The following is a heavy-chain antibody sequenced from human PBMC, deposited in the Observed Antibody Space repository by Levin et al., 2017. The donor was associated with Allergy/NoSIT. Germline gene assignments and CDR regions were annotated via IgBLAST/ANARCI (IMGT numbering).Heavy chain of an antibody. Sequence: GGSLRLSCAASGFTVSSNYMSWVRQAPGKGLEWVSVIYSGGSTYYADSVKGRFTISRDNSKNTLYLQMNSLRAEDTAVYYCARGPKGQQLAYYYYYGMDVWGQGTTVTVSS. J-gene: IGHJ6*02. CDR2: IYSGGST. CDR3: ARGPKGQQLAYYYYYGMDV. CDR1: GFTVSSNY. D-gene: IGHD6-13*01. V-gene: IGHV3-66*01.